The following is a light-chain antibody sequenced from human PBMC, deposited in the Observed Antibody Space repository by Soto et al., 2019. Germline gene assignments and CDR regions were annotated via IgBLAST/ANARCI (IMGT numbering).Light chain of an antibody. V-gene: IGKV3-20*01. Sequence: ETVLTQSPGTLSLSPGERATLSCRATQSVNNDYLAWYQQRPGLAPRLLIFGASGRATGIPDRFSGSGSGTDFTLTSSRLEPEDFAIYYCQQYGTSPLTFGGGPKVEIK. J-gene: IGKJ4*01. CDR2: GAS. CDR1: QSVNNDY. CDR3: QQYGTSPLT.